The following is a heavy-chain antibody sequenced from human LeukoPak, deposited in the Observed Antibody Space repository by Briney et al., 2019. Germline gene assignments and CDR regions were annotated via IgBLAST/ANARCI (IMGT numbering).Heavy chain of an antibody. D-gene: IGHD2-2*02. V-gene: IGHV1-2*02. J-gene: IGHJ4*02. CDR1: GYTFTGYY. CDR2: INPNSGGT. Sequence: ASVKVSCKASGYTFTGYYMHWVRQAPGQGLEWMGWINPNSGGTNYAQKFQGRVTMTRDTSISTAYMELSRLRSDDTAVYYCAREYCSSTSCYIPKPGPGKRLFDYWGQGTLVTVSS. CDR3: AREYCSSTSCYIPKPGPGKRLFDY.